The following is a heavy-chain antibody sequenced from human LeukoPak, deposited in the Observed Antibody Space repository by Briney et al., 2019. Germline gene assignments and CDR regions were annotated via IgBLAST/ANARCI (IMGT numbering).Heavy chain of an antibody. CDR2: IYGGGSP. CDR3: AREPRRYCSSTSCYPFDY. CDR1: GFTISSNY. V-gene: IGHV3-66*01. J-gene: IGHJ4*02. Sequence: GGSLRLSCAASGFTISSNYMNWVRQAPGKGLEWVSAIYGGGSPYYADSVKGRFTISRDNSKNTLYLQMNSLRAEDTAVYYCAREPRRYCSSTSCYPFDYWGQGTLVTVSS. D-gene: IGHD2-2*01.